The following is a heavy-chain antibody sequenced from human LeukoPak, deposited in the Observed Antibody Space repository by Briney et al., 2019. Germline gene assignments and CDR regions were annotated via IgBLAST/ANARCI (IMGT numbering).Heavy chain of an antibody. J-gene: IGHJ6*03. CDR1: SYTFTSYG. V-gene: IGHV1-18*01. Sequence: ASVKVSCKASSYTFTSYGIGWVRQAPGQGLEWMGWSSAYNGNTNYAQKLQGRVTMTTDTSTSTAYMELRSLRSDDTAVYYCATQNYYGSGSDYYYYYYMDVWGKGTTVTVSS. D-gene: IGHD3-10*01. CDR3: ATQNYYGSGSDYYYYYYMDV. CDR2: SSAYNGNT.